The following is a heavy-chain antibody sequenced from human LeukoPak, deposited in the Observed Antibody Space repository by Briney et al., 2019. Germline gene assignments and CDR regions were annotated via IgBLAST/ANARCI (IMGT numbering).Heavy chain of an antibody. V-gene: IGHV3-30*02. Sequence: GGPLTLSCAASGFTFSSYGMHWVRHATGKGLEWVAFLWYDGRNKYYADSVKGRFTISRDSYKNTLYLQMNSLRAEDTAVYYCAKDPVATIQNYYFDYWGQGTLVTVSS. CDR1: GFTFSSYG. CDR3: AKDPVATIQNYYFDY. J-gene: IGHJ4*02. CDR2: LWYDGRNK. D-gene: IGHD5-12*01.